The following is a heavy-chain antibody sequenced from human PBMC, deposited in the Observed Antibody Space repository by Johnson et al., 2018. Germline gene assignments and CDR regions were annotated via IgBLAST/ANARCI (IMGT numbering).Heavy chain of an antibody. CDR3: ASGYCSGRNCYYYYYYMGV. J-gene: IGHJ6*03. V-gene: IGHV3-74*02. CDR1: GFSFNKYW. D-gene: IGHD2-15*01. CDR2: INTEGNSA. Sequence: EVQLVESGGAVVQPGGSLRLSCAASGFSFNKYWMHWVRQAPGKGLVWVSRINTEGNSANYADSVKGRFTISRANAKNTLFLQMNSLRVEDTASYYCASGYCSGRNCYYYYYYMGVWGRGTTVTVSS.